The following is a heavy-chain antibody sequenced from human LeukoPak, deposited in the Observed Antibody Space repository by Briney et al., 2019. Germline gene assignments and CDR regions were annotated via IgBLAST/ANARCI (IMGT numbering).Heavy chain of an antibody. CDR3: ATGRIVVVTHGAFDI. Sequence: GASVKVSCKVSGYTLTELSTHWVRQAPGKGLEWMGGFDPEDGETIYAQKFQGRVTMTEDTSTDTAYMELSSLRSEDTAVYYYATGRIVVVTHGAFDIWGQGTMVTVSS. CDR2: FDPEDGET. D-gene: IGHD3-22*01. CDR1: GYTLTELS. J-gene: IGHJ3*02. V-gene: IGHV1-24*01.